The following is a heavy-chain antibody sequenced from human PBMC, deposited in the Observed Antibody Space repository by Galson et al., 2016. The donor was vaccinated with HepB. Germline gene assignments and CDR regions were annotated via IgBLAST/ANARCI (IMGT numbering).Heavy chain of an antibody. V-gene: IGHV4-4*02. CDR1: GASISGRDW. D-gene: IGHD2-21*02. CDR3: ARQRRVTPTLLSFDP. J-gene: IGHJ5*02. Sequence: SETLSLTCAVYGASISGRDWGSWFRQSPGKGLEWIAEIYHTETSTLSPSLLSRVTRSVDQSKNQFSLTMNSVTAADTAVYYCARQRRVTPTLLSFDPWGQGILVTVSS. CDR2: IYHTETS.